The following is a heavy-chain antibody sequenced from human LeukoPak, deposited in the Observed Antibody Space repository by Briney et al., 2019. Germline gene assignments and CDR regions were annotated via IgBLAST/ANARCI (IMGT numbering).Heavy chain of an antibody. D-gene: IGHD2/OR15-2a*01. J-gene: IGHJ4*02. V-gene: IGHV3-23*01. CDR3: ARNEYETLDY. CDR2: TVGNGGSA. Sequence: SGGCLRLSCAAYGFTFSNCAMGWVRQARGRGLGWVSATVGNGGSAYCADCGKGRFTISRDNSNNTLYLQMNSLRADDTALYYGARNEYETLDYWGQGTLVTVSS. CDR1: GFTFSNCA.